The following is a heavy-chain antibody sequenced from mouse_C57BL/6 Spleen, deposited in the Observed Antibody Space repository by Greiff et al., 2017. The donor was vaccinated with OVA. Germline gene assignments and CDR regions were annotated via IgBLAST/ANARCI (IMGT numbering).Heavy chain of an antibody. CDR3: SRLRGSNYD. Sequence: QVQLQQPGAELVRPGSSVKLSCKASGYTFTSYWMDWVKQRPGQGLEWIGNIYTSDSETHYNQKFKDKATLTVDKSSSTAYMQLSSLTSEDSAVYYCSRLRGSNYDWGQGTTLTVSS. CDR2: IYTSDSET. V-gene: IGHV1-61*01. CDR1: GYTFTSYW. J-gene: IGHJ2*01. D-gene: IGHD1-1*01.